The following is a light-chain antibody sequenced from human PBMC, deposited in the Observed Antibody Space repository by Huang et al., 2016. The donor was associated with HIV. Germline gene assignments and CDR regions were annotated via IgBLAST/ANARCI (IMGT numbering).Light chain of an antibody. CDR3: HQYGNSPWT. CDR1: QSVTGTS. V-gene: IGKV3-20*01. Sequence: EIVLTQSPGTLSLSPGEGATLSCRASQSVTGTSLTWYQQKPGQAPRLLSYGASNRAAGIPDRFSGSGSGTDFILTIDRLEPEDSAVYYCHQYGNSPWTFGQGTKVEIK. CDR2: GAS. J-gene: IGKJ1*01.